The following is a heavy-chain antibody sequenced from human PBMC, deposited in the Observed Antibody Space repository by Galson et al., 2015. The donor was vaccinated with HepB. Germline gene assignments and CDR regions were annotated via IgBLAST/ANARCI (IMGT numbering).Heavy chain of an antibody. D-gene: IGHD1-26*01. V-gene: IGHV3-33*03. CDR1: GFTFSAYG. Sequence: SLRLSCAASGFTFSAYGMHWVRQAPGKGLAWVAVIWFDGTKTYYVDSVKGRFTISRDNSKNTLYLQMNSLRTEDTAVYYCAKSFSGSYKWGGSSFDYWGQGTLVTVSS. CDR2: IWFDGTKT. CDR3: AKSFSGSYKWGGSSFDY. J-gene: IGHJ4*02.